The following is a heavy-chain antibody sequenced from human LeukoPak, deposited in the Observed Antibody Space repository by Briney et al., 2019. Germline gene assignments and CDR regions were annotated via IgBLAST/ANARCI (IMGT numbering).Heavy chain of an antibody. CDR2: ISTSGSYI. Sequence: NSGGSLRLSCAASGFTFSTYSIYWVRQAPGKGLEWVSSISTSGSYIYYADSVKGRFTISRDTAENSLYLQINSLRAEDTAVYYCARGRGGYCGSTSCLLYFDCWGQGTLVTVSS. CDR3: ARGRGGYCGSTSCLLYFDC. J-gene: IGHJ4*02. D-gene: IGHD2-2*01. CDR1: GFTFSTYS. V-gene: IGHV3-21*01.